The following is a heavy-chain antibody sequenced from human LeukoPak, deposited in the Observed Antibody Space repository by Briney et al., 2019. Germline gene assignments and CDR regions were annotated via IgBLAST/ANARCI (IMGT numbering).Heavy chain of an antibody. CDR2: IYYTGST. CDR3: ARAGGISARPYNWFDP. CDR1: GGSISTYY. V-gene: IGHV4-39*01. Sequence: KPSETLSLTCTVSGGSISTYYWGWIRHPPGKGLEWIGSIYYTGSTYYNPSLTSRVTMSVDTSKSQFSLRLSSVTAADTALYYCARAGGISARPYNWFDPWGQGTLVTVSS. J-gene: IGHJ5*02. D-gene: IGHD6-6*01.